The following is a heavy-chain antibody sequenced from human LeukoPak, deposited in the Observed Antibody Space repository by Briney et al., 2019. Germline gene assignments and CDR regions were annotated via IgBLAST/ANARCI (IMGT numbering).Heavy chain of an antibody. CDR1: GYTLNNNY. Sequence: ASVKVSYKASGYTLNNNYIHWLRQAPGQRLEWMGIFSPSDSKTNYAQKFQGRVTMTRDTSTNTVFMELNSLQSDDTAVYYCARGALQLRLLLDYWGQGTQVTVSS. CDR3: ARGALQLRLLLDY. CDR2: FSPSDSKT. J-gene: IGHJ4*02. V-gene: IGHV1-46*02. D-gene: IGHD6-6*01.